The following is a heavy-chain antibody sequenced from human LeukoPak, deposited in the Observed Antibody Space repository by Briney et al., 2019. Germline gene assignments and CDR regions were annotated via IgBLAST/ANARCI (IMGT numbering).Heavy chain of an antibody. Sequence: GGSLRLSCAASGFTFSSYGMHWVRQAPGKGLEWVAVISYDGSNKYYADSVKGRFTISRDNSKNTLYLQMNSLRAEDTAVYYCARARGNDYGDYVSFDIWGQGTMVTVSS. J-gene: IGHJ3*02. CDR2: ISYDGSNK. CDR1: GFTFSSYG. CDR3: ARARGNDYGDYVSFDI. D-gene: IGHD4-17*01. V-gene: IGHV3-30*03.